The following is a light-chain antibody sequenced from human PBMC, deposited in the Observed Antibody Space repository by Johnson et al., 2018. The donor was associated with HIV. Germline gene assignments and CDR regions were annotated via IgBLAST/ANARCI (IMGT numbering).Light chain of an antibody. CDR1: SSNIGSNY. V-gene: IGLV1-51*01. J-gene: IGLJ1*01. CDR3: ATWDSSLRTGF. Sequence: QSVLTQSPSVSAAPGQKVTISCSGSSSNIGSNYVSWYQQLPGTAPKLLIFDNNKRPSGIPDRFSGSKSGTSATLDITGLQTGDEADYYCATWDSSLRTGFFGTGTKVTVL. CDR2: DNN.